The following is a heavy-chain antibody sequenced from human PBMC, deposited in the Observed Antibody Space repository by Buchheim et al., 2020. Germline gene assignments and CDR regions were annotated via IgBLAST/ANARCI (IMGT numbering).Heavy chain of an antibody. J-gene: IGHJ4*02. V-gene: IGHV4-59*01. CDR2: IYYSGGT. CDR1: GASISGYY. D-gene: IGHD3-22*01. Sequence: QVQLQESGPGLVKPSETLSLTCTVSGASISGYYWTWIRQPPGKGLEWIAFIYYSGGTNYNPSLKSRVAISIDTSKNQFPLRLSSVTAADTAVYYCARGDDSSGYEYWGPGAL. CDR3: ARGDDSSGYEY.